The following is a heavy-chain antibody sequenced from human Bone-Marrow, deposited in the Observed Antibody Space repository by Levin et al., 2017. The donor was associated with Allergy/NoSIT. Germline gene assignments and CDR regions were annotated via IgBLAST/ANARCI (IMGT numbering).Heavy chain of an antibody. Sequence: GESLKISCAASGFAFSSHAMSWVRRAPGKGLEWVSAFSGSDGSTYHADSVKGRFTISRDNSKNTLYLQMNSLRAEDTAVYYCAKDRGRHSWYFDYWGQGTLVTVSS. CDR2: FSGSDGST. D-gene: IGHD6-13*01. CDR1: GFAFSSHA. J-gene: IGHJ4*02. CDR3: AKDRGRHSWYFDY. V-gene: IGHV3-23*01.